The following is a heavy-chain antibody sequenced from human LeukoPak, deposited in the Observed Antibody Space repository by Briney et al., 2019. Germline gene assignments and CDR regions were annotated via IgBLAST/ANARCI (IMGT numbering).Heavy chain of an antibody. V-gene: IGHV3-53*01. CDR2: FYIDSST. CDR1: GFPVSSNY. J-gene: IGHJ4*02. CDR3: ARGDGYNYWEY. Sequence: GGSLRLSCAASGFPVSSNYMSWVSQAPGKGLEWVSVFYIDSSTYYADSVKGRFTIPRDNSKNTLYLQMNSLRAEDTAVYYCARGDGYNYWEYWGQGTLVTVSS. D-gene: IGHD5-24*01.